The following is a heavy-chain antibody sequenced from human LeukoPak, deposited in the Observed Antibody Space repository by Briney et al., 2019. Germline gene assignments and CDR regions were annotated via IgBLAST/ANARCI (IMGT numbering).Heavy chain of an antibody. Sequence: SVKVSCKASGGTFSSYAISWVRQAPGQGLEWMGGIIPIFSTASYAQKFRGRVTITADKSTRTAYMELSSLRSEDTAVYYCARDEGLYYYYYMDVWGKGTTVTVSS. CDR3: ARDEGLYYYYYMDV. D-gene: IGHD3/OR15-3a*01. V-gene: IGHV1-69*06. CDR2: IIPIFSTA. J-gene: IGHJ6*03. CDR1: GGTFSSYA.